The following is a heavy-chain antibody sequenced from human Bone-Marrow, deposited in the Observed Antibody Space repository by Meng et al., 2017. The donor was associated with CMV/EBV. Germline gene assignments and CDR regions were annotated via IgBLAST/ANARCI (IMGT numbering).Heavy chain of an antibody. Sequence: ASVKVSCKASGYTFTGYYMHWVRQAPGQGLEWMGWMNPNSGNTGYAQKFQGRVTMTRNTSISTAYMELSSLRSEDTAVYYCAADYSNPLGVWGQGTTVTVSS. D-gene: IGHD4-11*01. CDR1: GYTFTGYY. V-gene: IGHV1-8*02. CDR3: AADYSNPLGV. J-gene: IGHJ6*02. CDR2: MNPNSGNT.